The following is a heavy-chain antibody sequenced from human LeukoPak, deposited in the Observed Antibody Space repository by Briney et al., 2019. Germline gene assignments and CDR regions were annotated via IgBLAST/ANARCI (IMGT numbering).Heavy chain of an antibody. V-gene: IGHV1-69*13. CDR3: ASRSYLPPADLFSYFY. CDR1: GGTFSSYA. Sequence: SVKVSCKASGGTFSSYAISWVRQAPGQGLEWMGGIIPIFGTANYAQKFQGRVTITADESTSTAYMELSSLRSEDTTVYYCASRSYLPPADLFSYFYWGQGTLVTVSS. D-gene: IGHD3-10*01. J-gene: IGHJ4*02. CDR2: IIPIFGTA.